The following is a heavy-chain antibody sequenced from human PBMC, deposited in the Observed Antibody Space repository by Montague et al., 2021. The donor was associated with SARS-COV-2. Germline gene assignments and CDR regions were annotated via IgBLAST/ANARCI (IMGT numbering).Heavy chain of an antibody. CDR1: GGSISTYY. J-gene: IGHJ6*02. CDR2: VYYSGST. Sequence: SETLSLTCTVSGGSISTYYWSWIRQPPGKGLEWMGYVYYSGSTNYNPSLKSRVTISVDTSKNQFSLKLRSVTAADTAVYYCASGADDYYYAMDVWGQGTTVTVSS. D-gene: IGHD3-10*01. V-gene: IGHV4-59*01. CDR3: ASGADDYYYAMDV.